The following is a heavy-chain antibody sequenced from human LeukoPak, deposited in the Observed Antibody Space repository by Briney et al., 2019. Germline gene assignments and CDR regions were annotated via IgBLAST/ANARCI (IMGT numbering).Heavy chain of an antibody. CDR1: GGSISSYL. Sequence: SETLSLTFTVSGGSISSYLWSWIRQPPGKALEGMGYIYYRGSTNYNPSLTRRVIISVDTSTTQFSLTLSSVTAADTAVYYCAAAPIMRGEGGEHYKHGMDVWGPGTPVIVSS. CDR3: AAAPIMRGEGGEHYKHGMDV. J-gene: IGHJ6*02. D-gene: IGHD2-2*02. V-gene: IGHV4-59*01. CDR2: IYYRGST.